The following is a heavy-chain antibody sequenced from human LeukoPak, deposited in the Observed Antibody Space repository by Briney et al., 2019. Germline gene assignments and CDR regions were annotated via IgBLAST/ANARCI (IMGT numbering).Heavy chain of an antibody. D-gene: IGHD2-2*01. CDR3: ARRRSSTSAKYWFDP. CDR1: GGSISSYY. CDR2: IYYSGST. V-gene: IGHV4-59*12. J-gene: IGHJ5*02. Sequence: SETLSLTCTVSGGSISSYYWSWIRQPPGKGLEWIGYIYYSGSTNYNPSLKSRVTISVDTSKNQFSLKLSSVTAADTAVYYCARRRSSTSAKYWFDPWGQGTLVTVSS.